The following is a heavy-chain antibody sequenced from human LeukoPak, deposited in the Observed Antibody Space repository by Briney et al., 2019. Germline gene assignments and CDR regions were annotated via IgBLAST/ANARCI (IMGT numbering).Heavy chain of an antibody. V-gene: IGHV1-8*01. CDR1: GYTFTSYD. Sequence: ASVKVSCKASGYTFTSYDINWVRQATGQGLEWMCWMYLNSGNTGYAQNFRGRVTMTRNTSIGTAYMELSSLRSEDTAVYYCARAYGDYGYPYYYYGMDVWGQGTTVTVSS. CDR2: MYLNSGNT. CDR3: ARAYGDYGYPYYYYGMDV. D-gene: IGHD4-17*01. J-gene: IGHJ6*02.